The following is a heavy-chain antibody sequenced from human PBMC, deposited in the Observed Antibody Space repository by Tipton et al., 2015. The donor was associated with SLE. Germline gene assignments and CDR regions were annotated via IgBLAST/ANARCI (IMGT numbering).Heavy chain of an antibody. CDR1: GFTFSDYY. Sequence: LRLSCAASGFTFSDYYMSWIRQAPGRGLEWIGYIYYSGSTNYNPSLKSRVTISVDTSKNQFSLKLSSVTAADTAVYYCARSHYYGSGSYHHWGQGTLVTVSS. V-gene: IGHV4-59*12. CDR2: IYYSGST. CDR3: ARSHYYGSGSYHH. J-gene: IGHJ5*02. D-gene: IGHD3-10*01.